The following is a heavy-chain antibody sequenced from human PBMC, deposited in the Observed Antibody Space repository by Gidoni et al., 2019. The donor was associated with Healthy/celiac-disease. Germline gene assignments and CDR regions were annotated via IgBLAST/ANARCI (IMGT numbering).Heavy chain of an antibody. CDR1: GGSVSSGSYY. Sequence: QVQLQESGPGLVKPSETLSLTCTVSGGSVSSGSYYWSWIRQPPGKVLEWIGYIYYSGSTNYNPSLKSRVTISVDTSKNQFSLKLSSVTAADTAVYYCARNPVPYCSGGSCFGDAFDIWGQGTMVTVSS. V-gene: IGHV4-61*01. J-gene: IGHJ3*02. D-gene: IGHD2-15*01. CDR2: IYYSGST. CDR3: ARNPVPYCSGGSCFGDAFDI.